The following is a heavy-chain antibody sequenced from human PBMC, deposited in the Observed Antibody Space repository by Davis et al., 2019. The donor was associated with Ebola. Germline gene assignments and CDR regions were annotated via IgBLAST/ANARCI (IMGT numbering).Heavy chain of an antibody. V-gene: IGHV4-34*01. CDR3: ARGSGIEWELDYYYGMDV. Sequence: MPSETLSLTCAVHGGSFSGYYWSWIRQPPGKGLEWIGEINHSGSTNYNPSLKSRVTISVDTSKNQFSLKLSSVTASDTAVYYCARGSGIEWELDYYYGMDVWGQGTTVTVSS. D-gene: IGHD1-26*01. J-gene: IGHJ6*02. CDR1: GGSFSGYY. CDR2: INHSGST.